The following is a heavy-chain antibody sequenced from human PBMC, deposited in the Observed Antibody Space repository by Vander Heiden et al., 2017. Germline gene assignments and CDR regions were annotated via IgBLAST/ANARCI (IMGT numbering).Heavy chain of an antibody. CDR3: ARGVDTYARQIDL. D-gene: IGHD2-2*01. J-gene: IGHJ1*01. Sequence: QVQLQESGPGLLKASQTLSLTCNVPGASIGSGFYWTWIRQHPGKGLEWVGYIYNTGRSSYSPSLKPRISMSVDTSKNQFSLNLNSVTAADTAVYYCARGVDTYARQIDLWGQGTLVTVSS. CDR1: GASIGSGFY. CDR2: IYNTGRS. V-gene: IGHV4-31*03.